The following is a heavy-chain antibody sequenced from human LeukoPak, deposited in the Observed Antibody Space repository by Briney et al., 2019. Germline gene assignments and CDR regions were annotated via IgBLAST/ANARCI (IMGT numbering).Heavy chain of an antibody. V-gene: IGHV4-39*07. J-gene: IGHJ6*03. CDR3: ARDLAYLYSSGWPYMDV. CDR2: IYYSGST. CDR1: GGSISSSSYY. Sequence: PSETLSLTCTVSGGSISSSSYYWGWIRQPPGKGLEWIGSIYYSGSTYHNPSLKSRVTISVDTSKNQFSLKLSSVTAADTAVYYCARDLAYLYSSGWPYMDVWGKGTTVTISS. D-gene: IGHD6-19*01.